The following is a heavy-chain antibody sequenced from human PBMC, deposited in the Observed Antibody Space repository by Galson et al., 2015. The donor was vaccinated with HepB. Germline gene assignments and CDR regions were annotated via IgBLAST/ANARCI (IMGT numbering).Heavy chain of an antibody. Sequence: SVKVSCKASGGTFSSYAISRVRQAPGQGLEWMGGIIPILGIANYAQKFQGRVTITADKSTSTAYMELSSLRSEDTAVYYCARANTAYGYWVAFDIWGQGTMVTVSS. CDR2: IIPILGIA. D-gene: IGHD5-18*01. J-gene: IGHJ3*02. V-gene: IGHV1-69*10. CDR1: GGTFSSYA. CDR3: ARANTAYGYWVAFDI.